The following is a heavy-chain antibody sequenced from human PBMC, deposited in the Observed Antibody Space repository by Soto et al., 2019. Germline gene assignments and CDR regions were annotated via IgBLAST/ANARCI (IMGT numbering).Heavy chain of an antibody. J-gene: IGHJ6*03. D-gene: IGHD3-3*01. CDR3: TRESITIFAGYYMDV. V-gene: IGHV3-11*01. Sequence: GGSLTLSCAVSGFTFSDYYMSWIRQAPGKGLEWVSYISSSGSSIDYTDSSKGLFTISRDTAKNSPYLQMISLRAEDTAVYYFTRESITIFAGYYMDVWGKGTTVTVSS. CDR2: ISSSGSSI. CDR1: GFTFSDYY.